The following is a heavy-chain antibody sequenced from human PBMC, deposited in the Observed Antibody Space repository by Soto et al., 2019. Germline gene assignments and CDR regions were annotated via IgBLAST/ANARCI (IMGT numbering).Heavy chain of an antibody. J-gene: IGHJ4*02. CDR3: ANALGRSTGLDY. CDR1: GGSISSSGYL. CDR2: ISDKGAT. V-gene: IGHV4-30-2*01. D-gene: IGHD2-2*01. Sequence: QLQLQESGSGLVKPSQTLSLTCAVSGGSISSSGYLWNWIRQPPGKGLEWIGSISDKGATSYNPSLGSRVTITLDRSKNQFSLKLTSVTAADTALYYCANALGRSTGLDYWGQGSLVTVSS.